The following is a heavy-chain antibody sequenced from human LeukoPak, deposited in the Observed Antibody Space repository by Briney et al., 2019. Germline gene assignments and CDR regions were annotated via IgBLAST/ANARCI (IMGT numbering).Heavy chain of an antibody. V-gene: IGHV4-39*01. Sequence: SETLSLTCTVSGGSISSSSYYWGWIRQPPGKGLEWIGSIYYSGSTYYNPSLKSRVTISVDTSKNQFSLKLSSVTAADTAVYYCARHLGARRGSAFDIWGQGTMVTVSS. CDR2: IYYSGST. CDR1: GGSISSSSYY. D-gene: IGHD3-10*01. CDR3: ARHLGARRGSAFDI. J-gene: IGHJ3*02.